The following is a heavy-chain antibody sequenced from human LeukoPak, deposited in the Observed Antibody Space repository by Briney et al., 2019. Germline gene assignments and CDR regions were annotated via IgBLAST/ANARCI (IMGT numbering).Heavy chain of an antibody. CDR3: ARGRANSNFDY. CDR2: ISSSGSTI. J-gene: IGHJ4*02. D-gene: IGHD4-23*01. V-gene: IGHV3-48*04. CDR1: GFTFSSYG. Sequence: GSLRLSCAASGFTFSSYGMSWIRQAPGKGLEWVSYISSSGSTIYYADSVKGRFTISRDNAKNSLYLQMNSLRAEDTAVYYCARGRANSNFDYWGQGTLVTVSS.